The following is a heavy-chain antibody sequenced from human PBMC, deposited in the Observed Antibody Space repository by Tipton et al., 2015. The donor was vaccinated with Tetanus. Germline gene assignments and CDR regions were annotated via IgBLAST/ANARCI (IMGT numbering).Heavy chain of an antibody. D-gene: IGHD6-19*01. CDR2: IYYSGST. CDR1: GGSIGSGGNY. J-gene: IGHJ6*02. V-gene: IGHV4-31*03. Sequence: TLSLTCTVSGGSIGSGGNYWGWIRQHPGKGLEWIGNIYYSGSTYYNPSLKSRVTISVDTSTNQFSLKLSSVTAADTAVYYCARVVEVAVADMGLYYYYGMDVWGQGTTVTVSS. CDR3: ARVVEVAVADMGLYYYYGMDV.